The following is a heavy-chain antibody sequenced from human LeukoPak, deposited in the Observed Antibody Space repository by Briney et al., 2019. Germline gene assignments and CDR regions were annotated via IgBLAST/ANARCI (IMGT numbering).Heavy chain of an antibody. J-gene: IGHJ4*02. CDR1: GYTFTSYG. CDR3: ARARSILTGYYFDY. D-gene: IGHD3-9*01. CDR2: ISAYNGNT. Sequence: GASVKVSCKASGYTFTSYGISWVRQAPGQGLEWMGWISAYNGNTSYAQKLQGRVTMTTDTSTSTAYMELRSLRSDDTAVYYCARARSILTGYYFDYWGQGTLVTVSS. V-gene: IGHV1-18*01.